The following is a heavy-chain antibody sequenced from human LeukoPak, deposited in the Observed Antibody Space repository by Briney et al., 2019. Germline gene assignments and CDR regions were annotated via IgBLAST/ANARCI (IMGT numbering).Heavy chain of an antibody. Sequence: PSETLSLTCTVSGDPISSSSSYWGWIRQPPGKGLEWIGSIYYSGSNFDNPALKSRVTISVDTSKNQFSLKLSSVTAADTAVYYCARGAYYYDSSGYYLNWFDPWGQATLVTVSS. CDR3: ARGAYYYDSSGYYLNWFDP. CDR2: IYYSGSN. CDR1: GDPISSSSSY. V-gene: IGHV4-39*01. J-gene: IGHJ5*02. D-gene: IGHD3-22*01.